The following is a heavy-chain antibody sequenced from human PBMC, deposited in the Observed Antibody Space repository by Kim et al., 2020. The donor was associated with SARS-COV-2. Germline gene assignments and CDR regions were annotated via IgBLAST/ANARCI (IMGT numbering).Heavy chain of an antibody. J-gene: IGHJ4*02. V-gene: IGHV1-69*04. CDR3: ARDYDSSGGDFDY. CDR2: IIPILGIA. Sequence: SVKVSCKASGGTFSSYAISWVRQAPGQGLEWMGRIIPILGIANYAQKFQGRVTITADKSTSTAYMELSSLRSEDTAVYYCARDYDSSGGDFDYWGQGTL. CDR1: GGTFSSYA. D-gene: IGHD3-22*01.